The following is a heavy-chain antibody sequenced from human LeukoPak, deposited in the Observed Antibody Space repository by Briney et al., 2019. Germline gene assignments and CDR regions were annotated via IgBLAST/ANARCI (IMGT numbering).Heavy chain of an antibody. D-gene: IGHD6-19*01. CDR1: GGTFSSYT. CDR3: ARDRGIAVAGTWFGDYYYYGMDV. Sequence: ASVKVSCKASGGTFSSYTISWVRQAPGQGLEWMGRIIPILGIANYAQKFQGRVTITADKSTSTAYMELSSLRSEDTAVYYCARDRGIAVAGTWFGDYYYYGMDVWGQGTTVTVSS. V-gene: IGHV1-69*04. J-gene: IGHJ6*02. CDR2: IIPILGIA.